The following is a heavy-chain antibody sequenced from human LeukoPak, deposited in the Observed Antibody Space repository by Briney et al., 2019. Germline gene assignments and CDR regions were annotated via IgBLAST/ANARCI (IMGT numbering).Heavy chain of an antibody. D-gene: IGHD4-17*01. Sequence: SETLSLTCTVSGAFISSYYWSWIRQPPGKGLEWIGYIDYSGSTNYNPSLKSRVSISVDTSKNQFSLKLSSVTAADTAVYYCARHYYSDPFDYWGQGTLVTASS. CDR2: IDYSGST. V-gene: IGHV4-59*01. CDR1: GAFISSYY. CDR3: ARHYYSDPFDY. J-gene: IGHJ4*02.